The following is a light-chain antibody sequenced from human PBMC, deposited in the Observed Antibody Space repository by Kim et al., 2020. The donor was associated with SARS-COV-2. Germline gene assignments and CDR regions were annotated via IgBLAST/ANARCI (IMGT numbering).Light chain of an antibody. CDR3: QQFNTYSQT. Sequence: SASVGDRVTIPCRASQSISSWLAWYQQKPGKAPKLLIYKASSLESGVPSRFSGSGSGTEFTLTISSLQPDDFATYYCQQFNTYSQTFGQGTKLEI. V-gene: IGKV1-5*03. CDR2: KAS. J-gene: IGKJ2*01. CDR1: QSISSW.